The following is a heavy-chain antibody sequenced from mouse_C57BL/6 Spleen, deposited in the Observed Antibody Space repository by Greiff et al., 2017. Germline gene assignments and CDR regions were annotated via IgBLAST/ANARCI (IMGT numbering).Heavy chain of an antibody. CDR2: IDPKDGET. CDR1: GFTFKDYY. V-gene: IGHV14-2*01. Sequence: VQLQQSGAELVKPGASVKLSCKASGFTFKDYYMHWVKQRTEQGLEWIGRIDPKDGETKYAAKFKGKATMTVDTSSNPAYLQLSSLTSADAAVYYCAQDNWGFADWGQGTLVTVSA. J-gene: IGHJ3*01. D-gene: IGHD4-1*01. CDR3: AQDNWGFAD.